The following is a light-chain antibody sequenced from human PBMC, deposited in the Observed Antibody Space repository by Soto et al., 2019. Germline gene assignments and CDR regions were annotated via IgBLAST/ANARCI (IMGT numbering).Light chain of an antibody. CDR3: QYYNNWPPSIT. CDR1: QTIGNN. V-gene: IGKV3-15*01. J-gene: IGKJ5*01. CDR2: AAS. Sequence: ELVMTQSPVTLSVSPGVRATLSCRASQTIGNNLAWYQQSPGKAPRLLIYAASTRATGIPPRFSGSGSGTEFTLTISSLQSEDFAFYYCQYYNNWPPSITFGQGTRLEIK.